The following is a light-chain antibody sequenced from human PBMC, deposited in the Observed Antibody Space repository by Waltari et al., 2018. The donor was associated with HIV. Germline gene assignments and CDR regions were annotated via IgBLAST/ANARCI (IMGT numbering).Light chain of an antibody. Sequence: SALTQPASVSGSPGQAITVSCPGSSSDVGSYNLVYWYQQHPGKAPKLMIYEDDKRPSGVSNRFSGSKSGNTASLTISGLQAEDEADYYCCSYAGSTTWLFGGGTKLTVL. J-gene: IGLJ3*02. CDR3: CSYAGSTTWL. CDR2: EDD. CDR1: SSDVGSYNL. V-gene: IGLV2-23*01.